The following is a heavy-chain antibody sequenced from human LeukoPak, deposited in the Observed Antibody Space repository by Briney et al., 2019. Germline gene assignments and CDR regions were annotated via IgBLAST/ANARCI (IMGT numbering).Heavy chain of an antibody. CDR2: MNPNSGNT. CDR1: GYTFTSYD. CDR3: ARAAGVVVPAAWWFDP. V-gene: IGHV1-8*03. Sequence: GASVKVSCKASGYTFTSYDINWVRQATGQGLEWMGWMNPNSGNTGYAQKFQGRVTITRDTSISTAYMELSSLRSEDTAVYCCARAAGVVVPAAWWFDPWGQGTLVTVSS. J-gene: IGHJ5*02. D-gene: IGHD2-2*01.